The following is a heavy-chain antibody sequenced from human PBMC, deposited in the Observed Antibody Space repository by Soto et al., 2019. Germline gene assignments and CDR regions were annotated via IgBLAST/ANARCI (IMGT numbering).Heavy chain of an antibody. CDR3: ARDDATYCGGDCYRYFYYGMDV. Sequence: SSLKVSRKAAGGGFSKHAVSWVRQAPGQGLEWVGGIIPMFPTADYAQRFQGRVTITADDSTTTVYMELSGLRSEDTAMYYCARDDATYCGGDCYRYFYYGMDVWGQGTTVTVSS. J-gene: IGHJ6*02. V-gene: IGHV1-69*13. D-gene: IGHD2-21*02. CDR2: IIPMFPTA. CDR1: GGGFSKHA.